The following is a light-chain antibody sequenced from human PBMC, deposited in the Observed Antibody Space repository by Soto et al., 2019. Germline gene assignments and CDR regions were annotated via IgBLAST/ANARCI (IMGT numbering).Light chain of an antibody. V-gene: IGKV1-5*01. J-gene: IGKJ1*01. CDR1: QSISQW. CDR3: QQYNSYS. CDR2: HAS. Sequence: DIQMTQSPASLSASVGDRVAITCRASQSISQWLAWYQQKPGTAPKVLIYHASNLQSGVPSRFSGSGSGTEFTLTISSLQPDDFATYYCQQYNSYSFGQGTKVDI.